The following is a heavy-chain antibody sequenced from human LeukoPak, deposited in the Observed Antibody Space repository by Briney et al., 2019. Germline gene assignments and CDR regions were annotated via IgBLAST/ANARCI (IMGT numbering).Heavy chain of an antibody. J-gene: IGHJ2*01. CDR2: IYTSGST. Sequence: SETLSLTCAVYGGSFSGYYWSWIRQPAGKGLEWIGRIYTSGSTNYNPSLKSRVTMSVDTSKNQFSLRLSSVTAADTAVYYCARDPANYYGSGDWYFDLWGRGTMVTVSS. D-gene: IGHD3-10*01. CDR3: ARDPANYYGSGDWYFDL. CDR1: GGSFSGYY. V-gene: IGHV4-4*07.